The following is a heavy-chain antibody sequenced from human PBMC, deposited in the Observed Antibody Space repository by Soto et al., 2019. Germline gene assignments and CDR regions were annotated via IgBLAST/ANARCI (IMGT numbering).Heavy chain of an antibody. V-gene: IGHV4-59*01. CDR3: ARGIPLWPLRFLEWLPPYYFDY. J-gene: IGHJ4*02. CDR1: GGSISSYY. Sequence: PSETLSLTCTVSGGSISSYYWSWIRQPPGKGLEWIGYIYYSGSTNYNPSLKSRVTISVDTSKNQFSLKLSSVTAADTAVYYCARGIPLWPLRFLEWLPPYYFDYWGQGTLVTVS. CDR2: IYYSGST. D-gene: IGHD3-3*01.